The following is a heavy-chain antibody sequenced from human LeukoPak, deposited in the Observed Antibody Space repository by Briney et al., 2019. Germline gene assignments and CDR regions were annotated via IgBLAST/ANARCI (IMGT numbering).Heavy chain of an antibody. V-gene: IGHV3-23*01. CDR1: GFTFSSYS. CDR2: ISSSGGTT. D-gene: IGHD3-3*01. J-gene: IGHJ4*02. CDR3: GRAYDFSRH. Sequence: GGSLRLSCAASGFTFSSYSMSWIRQAPGKGLEWVSTISSSGGTTYYADSVKGRFTFSRDNSKNTLFLQMNSLRAEDTALYYCGRAYDFSRHWGQGTLVTVSS.